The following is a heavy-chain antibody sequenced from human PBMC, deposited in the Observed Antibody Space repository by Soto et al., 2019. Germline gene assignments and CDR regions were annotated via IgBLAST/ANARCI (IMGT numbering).Heavy chain of an antibody. CDR1: GVSIRNFY. CDR3: ARNKDWFDP. V-gene: IGHV4-59*08. J-gene: IGHJ5*02. Sequence: PSETLSLTCAVSGVSIRNFYWSWIRQPPGKGLEWIGYIYYSGITIHNPSLKGRLNLSVDTSQNQFSLKLTSVTAADTAVYYCARNKDWFDPWGQGILFTVSS. CDR2: IYYSGIT.